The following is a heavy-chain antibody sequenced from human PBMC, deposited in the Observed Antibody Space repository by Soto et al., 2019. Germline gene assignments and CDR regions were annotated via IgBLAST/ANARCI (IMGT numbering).Heavy chain of an antibody. V-gene: IGHV3-74*01. D-gene: IGHD3-10*01. Sequence: GGSLRLSCAASGFTFSSYFMYWVRQAPGKGLVWASRIDNDGGTTNYADSVKGRFTISRDNAKNPLYLQMNSLRAEDTAVYYCTRGYYGPDYWGQATLVTVSS. CDR1: GFTFSSYF. CDR3: TRGYYGPDY. CDR2: IDNDGGTT. J-gene: IGHJ4*02.